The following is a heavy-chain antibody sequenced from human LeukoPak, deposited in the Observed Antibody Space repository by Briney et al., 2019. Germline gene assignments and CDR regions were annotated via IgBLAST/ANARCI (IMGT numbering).Heavy chain of an antibody. Sequence: SETLSLTCAVSGYSISSGYYWGWIRQPPGKGLEWIGSIYHRGSTYYNPSLKSRVTISVDMSKNQFSLKLSSVTAADTAVYYCAREVVGGYNWKIRDRYMDVWGKGTTVTVSS. V-gene: IGHV4-38-2*02. CDR2: IYHRGST. CDR1: GYSISSGYY. D-gene: IGHD1-20*01. CDR3: AREVVGGYNWKIRDRYMDV. J-gene: IGHJ6*03.